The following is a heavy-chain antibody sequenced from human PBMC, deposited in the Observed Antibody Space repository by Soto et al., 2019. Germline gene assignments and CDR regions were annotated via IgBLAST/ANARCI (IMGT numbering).Heavy chain of an antibody. CDR2: SRDKGNSYST. J-gene: IGHJ4*02. Sequence: EVHLVESGGGLVQPGGSLRLSCAGSGFSFSDYYIDWVRQAPGKGLEWVGRSRDKGNSYSTDYAAAGKGRCTVSRDTSKNSLDLQIISLKADDTALYYCARSIPGTTNFDSWGQGTLVTVSS. CDR3: ARSIPGTTNFDS. D-gene: IGHD1-7*01. V-gene: IGHV3-72*01. CDR1: GFSFSDYY.